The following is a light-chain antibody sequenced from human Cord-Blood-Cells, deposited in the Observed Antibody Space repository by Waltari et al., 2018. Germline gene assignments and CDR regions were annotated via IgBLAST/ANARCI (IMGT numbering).Light chain of an antibody. CDR2: GAS. Sequence: EIVMTQSPATLSVSPGERATLSCRASQSVSSNLAWSQQNPGQAPSLLIYGASTRATGIPARFSGSGSGTEFTLTISSLQSEDFAVYYCQQYNNWRTFGGGTKVEIK. CDR3: QQYNNWRT. J-gene: IGKJ4*01. CDR1: QSVSSN. V-gene: IGKV3-15*01.